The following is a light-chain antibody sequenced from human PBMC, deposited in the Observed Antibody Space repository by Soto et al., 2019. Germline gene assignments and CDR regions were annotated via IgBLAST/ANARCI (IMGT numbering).Light chain of an antibody. CDR2: DAS. Sequence: EIVLTQSPATLSLSPGERATLSCRASQSVSSYLAWYQQKPGQAPRLLIYDASNRATGIPARFSGSGSVTDFTLTISSLEPEDFAGYYCQQRSNWPALTFGGGTKVEIK. V-gene: IGKV3-11*01. J-gene: IGKJ4*01. CDR1: QSVSSY. CDR3: QQRSNWPALT.